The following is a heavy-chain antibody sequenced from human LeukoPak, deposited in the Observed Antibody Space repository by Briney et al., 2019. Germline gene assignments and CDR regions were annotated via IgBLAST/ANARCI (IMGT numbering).Heavy chain of an antibody. CDR2: IYYSGST. D-gene: IGHD3-16*01. Sequence: SETLSLTCTVSGGSISSYYWSWIRQPPGKGLEWIGYIYYSGSTNYNPSLKSRVTISVDTSKNQFSLKLRSVTAADTAVYYCARVAPYYDYVWGTPGGYFDYWGQGTLVTVSS. V-gene: IGHV4-59*01. J-gene: IGHJ4*02. CDR3: ARVAPYYDYVWGTPGGYFDY. CDR1: GGSISSYY.